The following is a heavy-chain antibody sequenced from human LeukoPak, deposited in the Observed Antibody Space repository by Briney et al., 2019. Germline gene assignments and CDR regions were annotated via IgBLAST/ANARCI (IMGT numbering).Heavy chain of an antibody. CDR3: SRTGYYYDNSGDWFDP. CDR2: IRSRAYGATT. CDR1: GFTFGDYG. J-gene: IGHJ5*02. Sequence: GGSLRLSCTASGFTFGDYGMSWFRQAPGKGLEWIGFIRSRAYGATTEYAASVKGRFTISRDDFKSIAYLQMSSLKTEDTAVYYCSRTGYYYDNSGDWFDPWGQGTLVTVSS. V-gene: IGHV3-49*03. D-gene: IGHD3-22*01.